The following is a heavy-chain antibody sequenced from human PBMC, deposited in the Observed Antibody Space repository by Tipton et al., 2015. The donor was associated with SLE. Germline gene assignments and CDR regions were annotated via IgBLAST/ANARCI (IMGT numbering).Heavy chain of an antibody. CDR1: GLILSDYP. V-gene: IGHV3-23*03. CDR3: AKDDVDSSGWYHAFDV. J-gene: IGHJ3*01. CDR2: IYSGGSST. Sequence: SLRLSCTGFGLILSDYPMHWVRQAPGKGLEWVSVIYSGGSSTYYADSVTGRFTISRDNSKNTLYLQMNSLRAEDTATYFCAKDDVDSSGWYHAFDVWGRGTLVTVSS. D-gene: IGHD6-19*01.